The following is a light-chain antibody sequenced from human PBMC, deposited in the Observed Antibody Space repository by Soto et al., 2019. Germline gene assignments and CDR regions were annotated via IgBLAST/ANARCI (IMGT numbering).Light chain of an antibody. CDR2: LNSDGSH. CDR3: QTWGSGIVV. J-gene: IGLJ2*01. V-gene: IGLV4-69*01. Sequence: QPVLTQSPSASASLGASVKLTCTLSSGHSNYAIAWHQQQSEKGPRYLMKLNSDGSHSKGDGIPDRFSGSSSGAERYLPISSLQSEDEADYYCQTWGSGIVVFGRGTKLTVL. CDR1: SGHSNYA.